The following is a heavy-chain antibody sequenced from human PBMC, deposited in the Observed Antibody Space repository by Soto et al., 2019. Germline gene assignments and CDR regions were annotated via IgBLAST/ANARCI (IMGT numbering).Heavy chain of an antibody. V-gene: IGHV4-34*01. CDR2: INHSGST. CDR3: ARAGADSSGYYYYDY. Sequence: SETLSLTCAVYGGSFSGYYWSWIRQPPGKGLEWIGEINHSGSTNYNPSLKSRVTISVDTSKNQFSLKLSSVTAADTAVYYCARAGADSSGYYYYDYWGQGTLVTVSS. J-gene: IGHJ4*02. CDR1: GGSFSGYY. D-gene: IGHD3-22*01.